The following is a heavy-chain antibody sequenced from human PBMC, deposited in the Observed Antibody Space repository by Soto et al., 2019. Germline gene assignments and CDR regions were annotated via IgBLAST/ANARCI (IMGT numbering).Heavy chain of an antibody. CDR2: ISSSSSTI. CDR1: GFTFSSYS. Sequence: LRLSCAASGFTFSSYSMNWVRQAPGKGLEWVSYISSSSSTIYYADSVKGRFTISRDNAKNSLYLQMNSLRDEDTAVYYCARDLALRYFDWPQPTSLGYWGQGTLVTVSS. CDR3: ARDLALRYFDWPQPTSLGY. V-gene: IGHV3-48*02. D-gene: IGHD3-9*01. J-gene: IGHJ4*02.